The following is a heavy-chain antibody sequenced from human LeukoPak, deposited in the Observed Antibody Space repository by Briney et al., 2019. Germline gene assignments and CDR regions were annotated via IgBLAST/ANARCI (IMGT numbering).Heavy chain of an antibody. Sequence: GGSLRLSCAASGFTFSSYEMNWVRQAPGKGLEWVSVISGSGSNTYYADSVKGRFTIPRDNSKNTLYLQMNSLRAEDTAVYYCAKRDSNDYYYSASDDWGQGTLVTVSS. CDR3: AKRDSNDYYYSASDD. CDR1: GFTFSSYE. V-gene: IGHV3-23*01. D-gene: IGHD3-22*01. CDR2: ISGSGSNT. J-gene: IGHJ4*02.